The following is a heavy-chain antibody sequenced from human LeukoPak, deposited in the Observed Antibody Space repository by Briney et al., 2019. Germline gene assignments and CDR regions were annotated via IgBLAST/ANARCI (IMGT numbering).Heavy chain of an antibody. Sequence: ASETLSLTCTVSGGSISSYYWSWIRQPPGKGLEWIGYIYYSGSTNYNPSLKSRVTISVDTSKNQFSLKLSSVTAADTAVYYCARGRVAARRFYRYMDVWGKGTTVTVSS. CDR3: ARGRVAARRFYRYMDV. J-gene: IGHJ6*03. D-gene: IGHD6-6*01. V-gene: IGHV4-59*12. CDR2: IYYSGST. CDR1: GGSISSYY.